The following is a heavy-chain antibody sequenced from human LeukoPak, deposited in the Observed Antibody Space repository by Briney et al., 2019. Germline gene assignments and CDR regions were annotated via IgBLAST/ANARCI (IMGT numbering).Heavy chain of an antibody. V-gene: IGHV4-34*01. CDR1: GGSFSGYY. CDR2: INHSGST. Sequence: SETLSLTCAVYGGSFSGYYWSWIRQPPGKGLEWIGEINHSGSTNYNPSLRSRVTISVDTSKNQFSLKLSSVTAADTAVYYCARDVKCDYWGQGTLVTVSS. J-gene: IGHJ4*02. CDR3: ARDVKCDY.